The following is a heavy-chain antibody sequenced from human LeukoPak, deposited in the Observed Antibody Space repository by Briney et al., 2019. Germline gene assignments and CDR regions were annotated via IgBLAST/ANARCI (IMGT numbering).Heavy chain of an antibody. D-gene: IGHD1-26*01. CDR3: ATSPSGSRDY. J-gene: IGHJ4*02. CDR2: IYYSGST. CDR1: GGSISSGGYY. V-gene: IGHV4-31*03. Sequence: SETLSLTCTVSGGSISSGGYYWSWIRQHPGKGLEWIGYIYYSGSTYYNPSLKSRVTISVDTSKNQFSLKLSSVTAADTAVYCCATSPSGSRDYWGQGTLVTVSS.